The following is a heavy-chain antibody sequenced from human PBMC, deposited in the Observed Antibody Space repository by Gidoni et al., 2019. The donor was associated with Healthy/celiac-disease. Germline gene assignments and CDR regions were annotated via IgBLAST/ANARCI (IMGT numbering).Heavy chain of an antibody. J-gene: IGHJ3*02. V-gene: IGHV1-2*02. CDR3: ARDKRTVVTLDAFDI. CDR1: GYTFTGYY. Sequence: QVQLVQSGAEVKKPGASVKVSCKASGYTFTGYYMHWVRQAPGQGLEWMGWINPNSGGTNYAQKFQGRVTMTRDTSISTAYMELSRLRSDDTAVYYCARDKRTVVTLDAFDIWGQGTMVTVSS. CDR2: INPNSGGT. D-gene: IGHD2-15*01.